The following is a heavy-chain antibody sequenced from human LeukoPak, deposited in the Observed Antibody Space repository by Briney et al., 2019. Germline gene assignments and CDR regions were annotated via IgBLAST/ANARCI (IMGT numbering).Heavy chain of an antibody. J-gene: IGHJ4*02. CDR3: ARLDENFDILTGYFRY. CDR1: GGPIINFY. D-gene: IGHD3-9*01. V-gene: IGHV4-59*01. CDR2: IYYSGST. Sequence: PSETLSLTCDVSGGPIINFYWSWVRQSPGKGLEWIGHIYYSGSTTYNPSLGTRVNISLDTSKKVFSLKLNSLTAADTAVYYCARLDENFDILTGYFRYWGQGTLVSVSS.